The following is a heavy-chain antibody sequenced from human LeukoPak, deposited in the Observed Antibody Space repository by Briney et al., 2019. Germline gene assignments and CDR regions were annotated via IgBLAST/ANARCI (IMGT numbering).Heavy chain of an antibody. CDR1: EFTFSSYW. CDR3: ARGGQLVRDYYYYMDV. V-gene: IGHV3-20*04. Sequence: GGSLRLSCAAYEFTFSSYWMTWVRQAPGKGLEWVSGINWNGGSTGYADSVKGRFTISRDNAKNSLYLQMNSLRAEDTALYYCARGGQLVRDYYYYMDVWGKGTTVTVSS. J-gene: IGHJ6*03. CDR2: INWNGGST. D-gene: IGHD6-6*01.